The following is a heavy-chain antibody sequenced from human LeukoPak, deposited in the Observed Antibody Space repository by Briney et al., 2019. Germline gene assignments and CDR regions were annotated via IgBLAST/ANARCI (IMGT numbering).Heavy chain of an antibody. V-gene: IGHV3-48*01. D-gene: IGHD3-22*01. CDR1: GFTFSTYA. CDR2: ISKTSSPI. J-gene: IGHJ4*02. CDR3: ARDSFDSSGYYVNPDF. Sequence: GGSLRLSCAASGFTFSTYAMNWVRQAPGKGLEWVSYISKTSSPIFYADAVKGRFSISRDNAKNSLYLQMNSLRAEDTAVYYCARDSFDSSGYYVNPDFWGQGTLVTVSS.